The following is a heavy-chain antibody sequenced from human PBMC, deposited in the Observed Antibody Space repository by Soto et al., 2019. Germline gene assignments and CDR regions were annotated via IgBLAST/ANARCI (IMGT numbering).Heavy chain of an antibody. Sequence: EVQLVESGGGLVKPGRSLRLSCSGSGFSFEDYSINWFRQAPGKGLEWVGFIRRKAYGETTDYAASVRGRFTISRDDSKGIAYLQMNRLKTEDTAVFFCTRGAPQNNWNRWYFDLWGRGALVTVSA. J-gene: IGHJ2*01. CDR1: GFSFEDYS. D-gene: IGHD1-20*01. CDR3: TRGAPQNNWNRWYFDL. V-gene: IGHV3-49*05. CDR2: IRRKAYGETT.